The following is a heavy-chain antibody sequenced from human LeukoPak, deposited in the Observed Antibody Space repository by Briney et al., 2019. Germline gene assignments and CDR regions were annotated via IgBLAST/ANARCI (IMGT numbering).Heavy chain of an antibody. D-gene: IGHD2-2*01. CDR3: ARLPAYCSSTSCYYDY. Sequence: PGRSLRLSCAASGFTFSNYGMHWVRQAPGKGLEWVAYIWYDGSNKYYADSVKGRFTISRDNSKNTLYLQMNSLRAEDTAVYYCARLPAYCSSTSCYYDYWGQGTLVTVSS. CDR2: IWYDGSNK. V-gene: IGHV3-30*19. J-gene: IGHJ4*02. CDR1: GFTFSNYG.